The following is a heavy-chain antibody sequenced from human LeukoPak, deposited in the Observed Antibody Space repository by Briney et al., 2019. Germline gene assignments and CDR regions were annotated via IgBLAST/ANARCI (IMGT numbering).Heavy chain of an antibody. Sequence: GGSLRLSCAASGFTFSSYAMSWVRQAPGKGLEWFSSITSVSSYKYYADSVKGRFTISRDNAKNSLFLQMNSLRAEDTAIYYCARDPTADDYWGQGTLVTVSS. CDR1: GFTFSSYA. CDR2: ITSVSSYK. CDR3: ARDPTADDY. J-gene: IGHJ4*02. D-gene: IGHD2-2*01. V-gene: IGHV3-21*01.